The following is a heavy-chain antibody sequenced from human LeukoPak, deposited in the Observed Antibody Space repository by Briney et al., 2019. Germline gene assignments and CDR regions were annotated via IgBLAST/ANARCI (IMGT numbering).Heavy chain of an antibody. CDR2: ISAYNGNT. CDR3: ARVESWERSGSPQDAFDV. V-gene: IGHV1-18*01. Sequence: ASVKVSCKASGYTFTSYGISWVRQAPGQGLECMGWISAYNGNTNYAQKFQGRVTMTRDMSTSTVYMELSSLRSDDTAVYYCARVESWERSGSPQDAFDVWGHGTMVTVSS. CDR1: GYTFTSYG. D-gene: IGHD1-26*01. J-gene: IGHJ3*01.